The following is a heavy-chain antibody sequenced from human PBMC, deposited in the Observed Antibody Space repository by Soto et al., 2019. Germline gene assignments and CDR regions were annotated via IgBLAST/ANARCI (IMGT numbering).Heavy chain of an antibody. J-gene: IGHJ3*02. V-gene: IGHV4-59*08. CDR2: IYYSGST. D-gene: IGHD3-22*01. CDR3: ERQSPTYYYDSSGHAVVDAFDI. Sequence: SETLSLTCTVSGGSISSYYWSWIRQPPGKGLEWIGYIYYSGSTNYNPSLKSRVTISVDTSKNQFSLKMSSVTAADTAEYYCERQSPTYYYDSSGHAVVDAFDIWGQGTMVTVSS. CDR1: GGSISSYY.